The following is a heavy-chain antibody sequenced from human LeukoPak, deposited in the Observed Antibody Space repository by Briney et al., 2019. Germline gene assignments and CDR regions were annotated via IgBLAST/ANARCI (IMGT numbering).Heavy chain of an antibody. CDR1: GGSISSYY. Sequence: PSETLSLTCTVSGGSISSYYWSWIRQPAGKGLEWIGRIYTSGSTNYNPSLKSRVTMSVDTSKNQFSLKLSSVTAADTAVYYCARGPLRGSYSRVGMDVWGQGTTVTVSS. CDR3: ARGPLRGSYSRVGMDV. J-gene: IGHJ6*02. V-gene: IGHV4-4*07. CDR2: IYTSGST. D-gene: IGHD1-26*01.